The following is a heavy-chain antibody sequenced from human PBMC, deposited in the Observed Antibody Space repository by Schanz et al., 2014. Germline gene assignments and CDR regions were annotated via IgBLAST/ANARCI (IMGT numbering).Heavy chain of an antibody. CDR2: VYYTGST. Sequence: QVPLQESGPGLVKPSETLSLTCTVSGGSISSYYWNWIRQPPGKGLEWIGYVYYTGSTTYNPSLKSRVTISVVPSKRQFSLKLSSVTAADTAVYYCARDKVTTLGYYGMDVWGQETTVTVSS. CDR1: GGSISSYY. D-gene: IGHD3-10*02. V-gene: IGHV4-59*01. J-gene: IGHJ6*02. CDR3: ARDKVTTLGYYGMDV.